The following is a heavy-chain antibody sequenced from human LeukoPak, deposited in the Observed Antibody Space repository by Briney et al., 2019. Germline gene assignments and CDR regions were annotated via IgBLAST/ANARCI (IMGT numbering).Heavy chain of an antibody. CDR1: GYSFTDYY. J-gene: IGHJ5*02. Sequence: ASVKVSCKTSGYSFTDYYMHWVRQAPGQGLEWMGRVNPNSGGTSSAQKFQGRVTMTRDTSISTVYMEVSWLTSDDTAIYYCARADRLHGGPYLIGPWGQGTLVTVSS. CDR3: ARADRLHGGPYLIGP. CDR2: VNPNSGGT. V-gene: IGHV1-2*06. D-gene: IGHD2-21*01.